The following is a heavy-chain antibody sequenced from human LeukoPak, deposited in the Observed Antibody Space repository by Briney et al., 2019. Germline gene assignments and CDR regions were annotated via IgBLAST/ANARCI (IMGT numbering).Heavy chain of an antibody. J-gene: IGHJ4*02. CDR1: GGSISSSSYY. CDR3: TRVVGATTFLDY. Sequence: SETLSLTCTVSGGSISSSSYYWGWIRQPPGKGLEWIRSIYYSGSTYYNPSLKSRVTISVDTSKNQFSLKLSSVTAADTAVDYCTRVVGATTFLDYWGQGTLVTVSS. V-gene: IGHV4-39*07. D-gene: IGHD1-26*01. CDR2: IYYSGST.